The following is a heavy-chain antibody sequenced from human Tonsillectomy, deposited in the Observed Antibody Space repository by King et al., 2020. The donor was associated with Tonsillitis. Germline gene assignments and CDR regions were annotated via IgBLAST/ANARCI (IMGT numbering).Heavy chain of an antibody. V-gene: IGHV3-33*05. J-gene: IGHJ3*02. CDR1: GFTFSDYG. CDR3: ANLPIDSFDI. CDR2: LSHDGRNK. Sequence: VQLVESGGGVVQPGRSLSLSCAASGFTFSDYGMHWVRRARGKGLECVASLSHDGRNKYYGDSVKGRFTISRDNSKNTLYLQMNSLRVEDTALYYCANLPIDSFDIWGQGTMVTVSS.